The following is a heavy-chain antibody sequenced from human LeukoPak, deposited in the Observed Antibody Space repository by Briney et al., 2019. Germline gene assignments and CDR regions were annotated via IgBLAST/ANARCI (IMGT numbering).Heavy chain of an antibody. CDR3: ATDFRMTRDY. J-gene: IGHJ4*02. V-gene: IGHV1-24*01. CDR2: FDPEDGET. D-gene: IGHD4-11*01. Sequence: ASVKVSCKVSGYTLTELSMHWVRQAHGKGPEWMGGFDPEDGETIYAQKFQGRVTMTEDTSTDTAYMELSSLRSEDTAVYYCATDFRMTRDYLGQGTLVTVSS. CDR1: GYTLTELS.